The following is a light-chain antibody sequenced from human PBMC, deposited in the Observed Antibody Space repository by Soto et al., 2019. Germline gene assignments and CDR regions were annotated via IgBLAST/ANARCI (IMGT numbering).Light chain of an antibody. CDR1: QSVNAY. CDR2: DAS. Sequence: VFTQAPVTLSLSPGERATLSCRASQSVNAYLAWYQQKPGQAPRLLIYDASVRATGIPARFSGSGSGTDFTLTISSLEPEDSAVYYCQQHLGRHTFGQGTKVDI. CDR3: QQHLGRHT. J-gene: IGKJ1*01. V-gene: IGKV3-11*01.